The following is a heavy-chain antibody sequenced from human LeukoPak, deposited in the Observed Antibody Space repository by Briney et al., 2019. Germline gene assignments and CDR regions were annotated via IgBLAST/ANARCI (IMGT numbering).Heavy chain of an antibody. CDR2: ISNNGGST. V-gene: IGHV3-64D*09. Sequence: GGSLRLSCSASGFTFSSYAMHWVRQAPGKGLEYVSTISNNGGSTYYADSVRGRFIISRDNSKNTLYLQMSSLRAEDTALYYCARDPAYCGGDCYSVYQDAFDIWGQGTRVTVSS. D-gene: IGHD2-21*02. CDR1: GFTFSSYA. J-gene: IGHJ3*02. CDR3: ARDPAYCGGDCYSVYQDAFDI.